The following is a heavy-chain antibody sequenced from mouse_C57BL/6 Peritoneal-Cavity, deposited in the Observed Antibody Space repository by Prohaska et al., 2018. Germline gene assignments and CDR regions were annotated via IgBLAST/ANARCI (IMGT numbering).Heavy chain of an antibody. CDR1: GYTFTNYY. V-gene: IGHV1-26*01. CDR3: ATDAY. CDR2: INPNNGGT. J-gene: IGHJ3*01. Sequence: YCKAPGYTFTNYYMNLVKQSHGKSLEWIGDINPNNGGTSYNQKFKGKATLTVDKSSSTAYMELRSLTSEDSAVYYCATDAYWGQGTLVTVSA.